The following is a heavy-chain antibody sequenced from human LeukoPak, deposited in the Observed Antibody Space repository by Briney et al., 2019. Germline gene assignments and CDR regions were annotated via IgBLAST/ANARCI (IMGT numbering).Heavy chain of an antibody. J-gene: IGHJ3*02. CDR1: GGSVTSSGYC. D-gene: IGHD3-22*01. Sequence: VKPSETLSLTCTVSGGSVTSSGYCWSWVRQPPGKGLEYIGYIYYSGSTNYNPSLKSRVTISVDTSKNQFSLKLRSVTAADTAVYYCARDSASTGYMNAFDTWGQGTMVTVSS. CDR2: IYYSGST. V-gene: IGHV4-61*08. CDR3: ARDSASTGYMNAFDT.